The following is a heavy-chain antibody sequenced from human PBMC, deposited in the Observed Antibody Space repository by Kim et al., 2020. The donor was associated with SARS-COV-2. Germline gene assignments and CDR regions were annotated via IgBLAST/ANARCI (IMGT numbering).Heavy chain of an antibody. J-gene: IGHJ6*02. CDR2: TYYRSKWYN. CDR1: GDSVSSNSAA. CDR3: ARGGYSGYEPWHDGYYYGMDV. V-gene: IGHV6-1*01. Sequence: SQTLSLTCAISGDSVSSNSAAWNWIRQSPSRGLEWLGRTYYRSKWYNDYAVSVKSRITINPDTSKNQFSLQLHSVTPEDTAVYYCARGGYSGYEPWHDGYYYGMDVWGQGTTVTVSS. D-gene: IGHD5-12*01.